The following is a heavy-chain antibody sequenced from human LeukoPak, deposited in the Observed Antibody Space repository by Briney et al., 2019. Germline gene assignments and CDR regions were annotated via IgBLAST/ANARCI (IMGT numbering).Heavy chain of an antibody. CDR2: IYYSGST. CDR3: ARVVIYSLKKCYFDY. J-gene: IGHJ4*02. D-gene: IGHD2-15*01. Sequence: SETLSLTCTVSGGSISSSSYYWGWIRQPPGKGLEWIGSIYYSGSTYYNPSLKSRVTISVDTSKNQFSLKLSSATAADTAVYYCARVVIYSLKKCYFDYWGQGTLVTVSS. CDR1: GGSISSSSYY. V-gene: IGHV4-39*01.